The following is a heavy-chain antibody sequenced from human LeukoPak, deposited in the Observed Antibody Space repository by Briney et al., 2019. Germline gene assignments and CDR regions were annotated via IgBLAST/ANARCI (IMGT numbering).Heavy chain of an antibody. CDR1: GYTFTSYG. CDR2: ISAYNGNT. CDR3: AGGGPYYYDSSGTEDDY. V-gene: IGHV1-18*01. D-gene: IGHD3-22*01. Sequence: GASVKVSCKASGYTFTSYGISWVRQAPGQGLEWMGWISAYNGNTNYAQKLQGRVTMTTDTSTSTAYMELRSLRSDDTAVYYCAGGGPYYYDSSGTEDDYWGQGTLLTVSS. J-gene: IGHJ4*02.